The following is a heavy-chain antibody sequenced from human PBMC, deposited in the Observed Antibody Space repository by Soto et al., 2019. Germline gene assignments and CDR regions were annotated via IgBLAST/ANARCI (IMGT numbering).Heavy chain of an antibody. D-gene: IGHD3-10*01. J-gene: IGHJ5*02. V-gene: IGHV1-69*06. CDR2: IIPIFGTA. Sequence: QVQLVQSGAEVKKPGSSVKVSCKASGGTFSSYVISWVRQAPGQGLEWMGGIIPIFGTANYAQKFQGRVTITADKSTSTAYMELSSLRSEDTAVYYCASLSGITMVRGVRGWFDPWGQGILVTVSS. CDR3: ASLSGITMVRGVRGWFDP. CDR1: GGTFSSYV.